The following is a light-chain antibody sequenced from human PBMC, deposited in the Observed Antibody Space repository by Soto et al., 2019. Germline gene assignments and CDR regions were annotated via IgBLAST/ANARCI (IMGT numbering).Light chain of an antibody. CDR2: EVS. J-gene: IGLJ1*01. CDR3: CSYAGRSASYV. Sequence: QSALRQPASVSGSPGQSITISCTGTSSDVGSNNLVSWYQQHPGKAPKLMIYEVSKRPSGISNRFSGSKSGNTASLTIAGLQAEDDADYYCCSYAGRSASYVVGAGTK. CDR1: SSDVGSNNL. V-gene: IGLV2-23*02.